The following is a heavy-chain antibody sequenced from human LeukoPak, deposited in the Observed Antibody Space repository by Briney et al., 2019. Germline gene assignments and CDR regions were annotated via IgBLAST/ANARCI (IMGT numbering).Heavy chain of an antibody. CDR2: IYTSGST. CDR3: ARQSYYYDSSGYYLGWFDP. Sequence: SETLSLTCTVSGGSISSYYWSWIRQPPGKGLEWLGYIYTSGSTNYNPSLKSRVTISVDTSKNQFSLKLSSVTAADTAVYYCARQSYYYDSSGYYLGWFDPWGQGTLVTVSS. D-gene: IGHD3-22*01. CDR1: GGSISSYY. V-gene: IGHV4-4*09. J-gene: IGHJ5*02.